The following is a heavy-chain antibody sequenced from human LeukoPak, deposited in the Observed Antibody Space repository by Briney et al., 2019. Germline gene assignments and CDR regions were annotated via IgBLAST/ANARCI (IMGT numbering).Heavy chain of an antibody. J-gene: IGHJ4*02. CDR3: AKNRGTSWYKDY. CDR2: ISYDEINK. V-gene: IGHV3-30-3*01. CDR1: GFTFSSYA. Sequence: GGSLRLSCAASGFTFSSYAMHWVRQTPGKGLEWVAVISYDEINKYYADSVKGRFTISRDNSKNTLYLQMNCLRAEDTAVYYCAKNRGTSWYKDYWGQGTLVTVSS. D-gene: IGHD6-13*01.